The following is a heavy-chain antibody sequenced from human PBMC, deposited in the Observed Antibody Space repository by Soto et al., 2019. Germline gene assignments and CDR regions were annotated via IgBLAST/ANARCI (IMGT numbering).Heavy chain of an antibody. J-gene: IGHJ4*02. CDR3: ARFKERPGYTLDY. CDR2: IYYSGST. Sequence: SETLSLTCTVSGGSVSSGSYYWSWIRQPPGKGLEWIGYIYYSGSTNYNPSLKSRVTISVDTSKNQFSLKLSSVTAADTAVYYCARFKERPGYTLDYWGQGTLVTVSS. CDR1: GGSVSSGSYY. V-gene: IGHV4-61*01. D-gene: IGHD5-18*01.